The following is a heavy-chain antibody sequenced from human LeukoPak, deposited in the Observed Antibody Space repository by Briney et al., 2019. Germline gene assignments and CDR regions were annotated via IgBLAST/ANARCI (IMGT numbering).Heavy chain of an antibody. J-gene: IGHJ4*02. CDR2: IIPIFGTA. Sequence: PSVKVSCKAYGGTFSSYAISWVRQAPGQGLEWMGGIIPIFGTANYAQKFQGRVTITADESTSTAYMELSSLRSEDTAVYYCATANQGGYASTFDYWGQGTLVTVSS. CDR1: GGTFSSYA. V-gene: IGHV1-69*13. CDR3: ATANQGGYASTFDY. D-gene: IGHD5-12*01.